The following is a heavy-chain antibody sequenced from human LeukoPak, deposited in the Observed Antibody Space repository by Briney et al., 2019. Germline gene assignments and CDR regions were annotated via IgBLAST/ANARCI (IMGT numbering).Heavy chain of an antibody. Sequence: SETLSLTCAVSGYSISSGYYWGWIRQPPGKGLEWIGSIYHSGSTYYNPSLKSRVTISVDTSKNQFSLKLSSVTAADTAVYYCARHSSSSGYYYYYYMDVWGKGTTVTVPS. V-gene: IGHV4-38-2*01. CDR1: GYSISSGYY. CDR2: IYHSGST. CDR3: ARHSSSSGYYYYYYMDV. D-gene: IGHD6-6*01. J-gene: IGHJ6*03.